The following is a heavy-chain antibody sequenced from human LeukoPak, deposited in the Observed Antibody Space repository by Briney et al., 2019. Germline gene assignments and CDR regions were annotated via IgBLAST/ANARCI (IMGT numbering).Heavy chain of an antibody. D-gene: IGHD3-10*01. CDR2: IIPIFGIA. Sequence: ASVKVSCKASGGTFSSYAISWVRQAPGQGLEWMGRIIPIFGIANYAQKFKGRVTITADKSTSTAYMELSSLRSENTAVYYCARDSGYGSEINWFDPWGQGTLVTVSS. J-gene: IGHJ5*02. CDR3: ARDSGYGSEINWFDP. CDR1: GGTFSSYA. V-gene: IGHV1-69*04.